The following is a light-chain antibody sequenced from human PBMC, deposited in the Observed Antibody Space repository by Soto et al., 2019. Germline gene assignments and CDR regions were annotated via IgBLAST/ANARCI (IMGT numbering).Light chain of an antibody. CDR1: QSLSINS. CDR3: QQYDGSPPT. V-gene: IGKV3-20*01. Sequence: EILFTQAPGTLSFSPGERATLSCRASQSLSINSLAWYQQKPGQSPRLLVYGASTRDTGIPDRFRGSGSGTDFALTISSLEPEDFAMYYCQQYDGSPPTLGPGTKVDIK. J-gene: IGKJ3*01. CDR2: GAS.